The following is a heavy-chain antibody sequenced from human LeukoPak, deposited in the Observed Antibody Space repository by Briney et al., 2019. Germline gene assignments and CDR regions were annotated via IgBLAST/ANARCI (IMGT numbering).Heavy chain of an antibody. V-gene: IGHV1-69*13. D-gene: IGHD3-22*01. CDR2: IIPIFGSS. CDR1: GGTFNNYA. J-gene: IGHJ6*03. CDR3: ARGFPGHYYDSSGYSDYYYYYMDV. Sequence: GASVKVSCTASGGTFNNYAINWVRQAPGQGLEWMGGIIPIFGSSNYAQKSQGRVTITADESTTTAYMELSSLRSEDTAVYYCARGFPGHYYDSSGYSDYYYYYMDVWGKGTTVTISS.